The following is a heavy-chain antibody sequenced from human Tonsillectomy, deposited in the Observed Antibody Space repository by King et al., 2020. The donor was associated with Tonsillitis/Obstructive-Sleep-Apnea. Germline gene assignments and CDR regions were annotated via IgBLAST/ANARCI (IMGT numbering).Heavy chain of an antibody. Sequence: VQLQQWGAGLLKPSETLSLTCAVYGGSFSGYYWSWIRHPPGKGLEWIGEINHSGSTNYNPSLKSRVTISVDTSKNQFSLQLSSVTAADTAVYYCAIGPVIVVVLSAYFDYWGQGTLVTVSS. CDR2: INHSGST. V-gene: IGHV4-34*01. J-gene: IGHJ4*02. CDR3: AIGPVIVVVLSAYFDY. CDR1: GGSFSGYY. D-gene: IGHD3-22*01.